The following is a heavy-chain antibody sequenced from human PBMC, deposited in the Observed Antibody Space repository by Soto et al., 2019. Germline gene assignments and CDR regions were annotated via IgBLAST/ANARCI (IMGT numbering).Heavy chain of an antibody. CDR1: GDSISSYY. V-gene: IGHV4-59*01. D-gene: IGHD5-12*01. CDR3: ARGVATIGP. CDR2: IYYSGST. J-gene: IGHJ5*02. Sequence: SETLCLTCTVSGDSISSYYWSWIRQPPGKGLEWIGYIYYSGSTNYNPSLKSRVTISVDTPKNQFSLKLTSVTAADTAVYYCARGVATIGPWGQGTLVTGSS.